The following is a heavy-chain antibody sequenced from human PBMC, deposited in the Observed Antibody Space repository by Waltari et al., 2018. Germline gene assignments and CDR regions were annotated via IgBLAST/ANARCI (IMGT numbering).Heavy chain of an antibody. D-gene: IGHD5-18*01. V-gene: IGHV4-59*01. Sequence: QVQLQESGPGLVKPSETLSLTCTVSGGSISSYYWSWIRQPPGKGLEWIGYIYYSGSTNYNPSLKSRVTISVDTSKNQFSLKLSSVTAADTAVYYCARGDTAMVMNYYYYGMDVWGQGTTVTVSS. CDR2: IYYSGST. CDR3: ARGDTAMVMNYYYYGMDV. CDR1: GGSISSYY. J-gene: IGHJ6*02.